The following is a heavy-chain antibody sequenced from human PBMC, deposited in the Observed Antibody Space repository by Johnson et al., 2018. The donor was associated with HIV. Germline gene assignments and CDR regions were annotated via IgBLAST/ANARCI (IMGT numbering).Heavy chain of an antibody. J-gene: IGHJ3*02. CDR1: GFTVSSNY. CDR2: IYSGGST. Sequence: VQLVESGGGLIQPGGSLRLSCAASGFTVSSNYMSWVRQAPGKGLEWVSVIYSGGSTYYADAVQGRFPISSDNSKNTRYLQMNSLRAEDTAVYYCARDTAMVHDAFDIWGQGTMVTVSS. D-gene: IGHD5-18*01. CDR3: ARDTAMVHDAFDI. V-gene: IGHV3-53*01.